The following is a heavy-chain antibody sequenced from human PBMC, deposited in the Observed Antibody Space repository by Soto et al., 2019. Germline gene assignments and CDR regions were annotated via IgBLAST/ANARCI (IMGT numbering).Heavy chain of an antibody. CDR1: GFTFSDYE. V-gene: IGHV3-48*03. CDR2: ISSGGSTI. J-gene: IGHJ3*02. Sequence: EVQLVESGGGLVQPGGSLRLSCAASGFTFSDYEMIWVRQAPGKGLEWVSYISSGGSTIYYADPVKGRFTISRDNAENSLYLQTNGLRAEDTAVYYCAREGGCSSTRCYNGLDIWGQGTMVTVSS. CDR3: AREGGCSSTRCYNGLDI. D-gene: IGHD2-2*02.